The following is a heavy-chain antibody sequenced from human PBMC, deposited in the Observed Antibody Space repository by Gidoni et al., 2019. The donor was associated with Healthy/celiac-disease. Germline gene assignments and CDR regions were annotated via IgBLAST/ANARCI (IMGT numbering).Heavy chain of an antibody. V-gene: IGHV3-33*01. J-gene: IGHJ5*02. CDR1: GFTFRRYG. Sequence: QVPLVESGGGVVQPGRSLRLSCAASGFTFRRYGRHWVRQAPGKGRAWVAVLWDDGMNKYYADSVKGRFTISRDNSKTTLYLQMNSLRAEDTAVYYCARDGVSGWAAHWFDPWGQGTLVTVSS. CDR3: ARDGVSGWAAHWFDP. D-gene: IGHD6-19*01. CDR2: LWDDGMNK.